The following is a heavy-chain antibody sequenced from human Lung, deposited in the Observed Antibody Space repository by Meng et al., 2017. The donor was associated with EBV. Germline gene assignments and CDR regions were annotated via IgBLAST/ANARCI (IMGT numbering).Heavy chain of an antibody. CDR1: GGSISSGGYY. Sequence: QVLLGDSGPRLVKPSQTLSLTCTVSGGSISSGGYYWSWIGQQPGKGLEWIGYIHSSGSTYYNPSLRSRLTISVDTSKNQFSLKLSSVTAADTAVYYCARASYGSGSPLGESWFDPWGQGTLVTVSS. V-gene: IGHV4-31*03. D-gene: IGHD3-10*01. CDR3: ARASYGSGSPLGESWFDP. CDR2: IHSSGST. J-gene: IGHJ5*02.